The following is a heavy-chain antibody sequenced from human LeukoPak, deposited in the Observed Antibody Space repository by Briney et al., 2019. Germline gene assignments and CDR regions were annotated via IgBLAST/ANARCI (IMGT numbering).Heavy chain of an antibody. CDR2: ISYDGSNK. CDR1: GFTFSSYG. J-gene: IGHJ4*02. Sequence: PGGSLRLSCAASGFTFSSYGMHWVRRAPGKGLEWVAVISYDGSNKYYADSVKGRFTISRDNSKNTLYLQMNSLRAEDTAVYYCAKGATLVVVPFGFWDWGQGTLVTVSS. V-gene: IGHV3-30*18. CDR3: AKGATLVVVPFGFWD. D-gene: IGHD3-22*01.